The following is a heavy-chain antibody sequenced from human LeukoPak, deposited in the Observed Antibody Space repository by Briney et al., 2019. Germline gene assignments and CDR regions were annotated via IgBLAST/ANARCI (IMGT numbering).Heavy chain of an antibody. V-gene: IGHV4-59*08. Sequence: PSETLSLTCTGSGGSISSYYWSWIRQPPGKGLEWIGYIYYSGSTNYNPSLKSRVTISVDTSKNQFSLKLSSVTAADTAVYYCARLRAISNWFDPWGQGTLVTVSS. CDR2: IYYSGST. J-gene: IGHJ5*02. CDR3: ARLRAISNWFDP. CDR1: GGSISSYY. D-gene: IGHD1-26*01.